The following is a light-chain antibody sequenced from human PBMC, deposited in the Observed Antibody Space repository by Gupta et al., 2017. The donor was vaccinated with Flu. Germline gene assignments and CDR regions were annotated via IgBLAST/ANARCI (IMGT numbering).Light chain of an antibody. J-gene: IGKJ3*01. CDR3: RQALQTLPFT. Sequence: DIVMTQSPLSLPVTPGEPASISCRSSQSLLHSNGYNYLDWYLQKPGQSPQLLIYLGSNRASGVPDRFSGSGSGTDFTLKISRGEAEDVGVYYCRQALQTLPFTFGHGTKVDIK. CDR2: LGS. CDR1: QSLLHSNGYNY. V-gene: IGKV2-28*01.